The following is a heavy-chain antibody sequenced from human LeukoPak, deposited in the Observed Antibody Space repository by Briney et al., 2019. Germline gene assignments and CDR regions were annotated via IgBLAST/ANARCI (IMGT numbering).Heavy chain of an antibody. CDR1: GFSFNNYA. CDR2: IIGSSGST. D-gene: IGHD5-12*01. CDR3: AKGAYDYIEIAYFDY. V-gene: IGHV3-23*01. J-gene: IGHJ4*02. Sequence: GGSLRLSCGASGFSFNNYAMNWVRQAPGKGLEWVSLIIGSSGSTFYADSVKGRFTISRDKSKNTPYLQMNSLRAEDTAVYYCAKGAYDYIEIAYFDYWGQGSLVTVSS.